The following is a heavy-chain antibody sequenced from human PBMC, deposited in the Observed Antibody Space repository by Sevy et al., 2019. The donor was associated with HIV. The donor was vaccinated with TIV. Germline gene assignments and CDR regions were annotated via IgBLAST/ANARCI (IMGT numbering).Heavy chain of an antibody. J-gene: IGHJ6*02. CDR2: ISSSSSYI. CDR3: ARDSVRGGMDV. V-gene: IGHV3-21*01. CDR1: GFTFSSYS. D-gene: IGHD3-10*01. Sequence: GGSLRLSCAASGFTFSSYSMNWVRQAPGKGLEWVSSISSSSSYIYYADSVKGRFTISRDNAKNSQYLQMNSLRAEDTAVYYCARDSVRGGMDVWGQGTTVTVSS.